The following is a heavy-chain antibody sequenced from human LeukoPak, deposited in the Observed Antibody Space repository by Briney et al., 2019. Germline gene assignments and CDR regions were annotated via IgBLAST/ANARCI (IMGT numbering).Heavy chain of an antibody. CDR3: ARARNGYYAFDI. J-gene: IGHJ3*02. CDR2: INSDGSST. Sequence: GGSLRLSCAASGFTFSSYWMHWVRQAPGKGLVWVSRINSDGSSTSYADSVKGRFTISRGNAKNTLYLQMNSLRAEDTAVYYCARARNGYYAFDIWGQGTMVTVSS. D-gene: IGHD5-24*01. CDR1: GFTFSSYW. V-gene: IGHV3-74*01.